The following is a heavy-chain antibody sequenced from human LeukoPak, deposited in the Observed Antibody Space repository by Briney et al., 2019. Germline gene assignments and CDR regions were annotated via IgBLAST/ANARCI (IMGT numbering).Heavy chain of an antibody. CDR1: GSSISSNSCD. CDR3: ARGNRYYYGSGSLPSKNYFDY. J-gene: IGHJ4*02. Sequence: SEPLSLTCAVSGSSISSNSCDWCWMRQPPGRGREWFGSIYYSGSTYYTPCLKSRVTESIDTSRSLFSLTPSAPTAAATTVYYCARGNRYYYGSGSLPSKNYFDYWGQGTLVTVSS. V-gene: IGHV4-39*07. D-gene: IGHD3-10*01. CDR2: IYYSGST.